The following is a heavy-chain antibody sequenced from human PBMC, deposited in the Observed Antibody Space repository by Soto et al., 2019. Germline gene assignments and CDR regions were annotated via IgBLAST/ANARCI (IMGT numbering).Heavy chain of an antibody. Sequence: SKTMSLTCAVYGGSFSGYYWSWIRQPPGKGLEWIGEINHSGSTNYNPSLKSRVTISVDTSKNQFSLKLSSVTAADTAVYYCARGGKRYYYGSGSYYYYYGMDVWGQGTTVTVS. V-gene: IGHV4-34*01. CDR3: ARGGKRYYYGSGSYYYYYGMDV. CDR1: GGSFSGYY. J-gene: IGHJ6*02. CDR2: INHSGST. D-gene: IGHD3-10*01.